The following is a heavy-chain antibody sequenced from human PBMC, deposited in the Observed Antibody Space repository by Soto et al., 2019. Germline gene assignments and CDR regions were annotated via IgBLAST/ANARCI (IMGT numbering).Heavy chain of an antibody. Sequence: QLQLQESGPGLVKPSETLSLTCTVSGGSISSSSYYWGWIRQPRGKGREGSGSIYYSGSTYYNPSLKSRVTISVDTSKNQFSLKLSSVTAADTAVYYCARHQVLRYCDWLNWFDPWGQGTLVTVSS. CDR2: IYYSGST. CDR1: GGSISSSSYY. D-gene: IGHD3-9*01. CDR3: ARHQVLRYCDWLNWFDP. J-gene: IGHJ5*02. V-gene: IGHV4-39*01.